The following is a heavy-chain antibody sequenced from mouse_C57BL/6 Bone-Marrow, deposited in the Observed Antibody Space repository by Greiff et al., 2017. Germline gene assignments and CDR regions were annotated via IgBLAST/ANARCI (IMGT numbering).Heavy chain of an antibody. CDR1: GFTFSSYG. J-gene: IGHJ3*01. V-gene: IGHV5-6*01. CDR3: ARRGQIRFPFAY. CDR2: ISSGGSYT. D-gene: IGHD3-2*02. Sequence: EVQLVESGGDLVKPGGSLKLSCAASGFTFSSYGMSWVRQTPDKRLEWVATISSGGSYTYYPDSVKGRVTISRDNAKNTLYLQMSSLKSEDTAMYYCARRGQIRFPFAYWGQGTLVTVSA.